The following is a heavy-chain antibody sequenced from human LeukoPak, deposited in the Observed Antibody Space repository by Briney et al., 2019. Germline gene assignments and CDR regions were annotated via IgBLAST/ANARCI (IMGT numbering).Heavy chain of an antibody. CDR2: ISGSGGST. D-gene: IGHD3-16*02. CDR3: AEVWDYDYVWGSYRYTGIDY. Sequence: PGGSLRLSCAASGFTFSSYAMSWVRQAPGKGLEWVSAISGSGGSTYYADSVKGRFTISRDNSKNTLYLQMNSLRAEDTAVYYCAEVWDYDYVWGSYRYTGIDYWGQGTLVTVSS. J-gene: IGHJ4*02. V-gene: IGHV3-23*01. CDR1: GFTFSSYA.